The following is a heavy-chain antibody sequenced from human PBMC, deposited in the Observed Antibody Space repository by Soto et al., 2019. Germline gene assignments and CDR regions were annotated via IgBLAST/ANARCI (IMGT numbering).Heavy chain of an antibody. Sequence: GGSLRLSCAASGFAFSDHYIDWVRQAPGKGLEWVGRSRDKANGYSADYAASVEGRSTISRDVSKNSVYLLLNSLKAEDTAVYYCTKEGTPAGPDFGYWGPGTLVTVSS. J-gene: IGHJ4*02. D-gene: IGHD6-19*01. CDR1: GFAFSDHY. CDR3: TKEGTPAGPDFGY. CDR2: SRDKANGYSA. V-gene: IGHV3-72*01.